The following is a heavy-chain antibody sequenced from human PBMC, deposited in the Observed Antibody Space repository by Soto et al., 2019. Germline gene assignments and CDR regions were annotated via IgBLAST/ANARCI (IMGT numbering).Heavy chain of an antibody. CDR2: IYYTGDT. CDR3: ARDGYDGSGSPYPAF. D-gene: IGHD3-10*01. V-gene: IGHV4-59*01. Sequence: PSETLSLTCTVSGDSISTYYWHWIRLPPGKGLEWIGYIYYTGDTNYNPSLKSRVTISLDTSKNQFSLKLSSVTAADTAVYYCARDGYDGSGSPYPAFWGPGTQVTVSS. CDR1: GDSISTYY. J-gene: IGHJ4*02.